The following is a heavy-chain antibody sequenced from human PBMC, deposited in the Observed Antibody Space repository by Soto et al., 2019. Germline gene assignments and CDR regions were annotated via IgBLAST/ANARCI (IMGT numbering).Heavy chain of an antibody. CDR2: MNPNSGNT. D-gene: IGHD3-3*02. CDR3: ATISEAYYYYGMDV. CDR1: GYTFTSYD. J-gene: IGHJ6*02. Sequence: QVQLLQSGAEVNKPGASVKVSCKASGYTFTSYDINWVRQATGQGLEWMGWMNPNSGNTGYAQKFQGRVTMTRNTSISTAYMELSSLRSEDTAVYYCATISEAYYYYGMDVWGQGTTVTVSS. V-gene: IGHV1-8*01.